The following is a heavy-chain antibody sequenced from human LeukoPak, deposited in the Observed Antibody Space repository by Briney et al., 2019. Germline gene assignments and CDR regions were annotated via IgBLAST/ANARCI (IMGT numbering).Heavy chain of an antibody. CDR2: ISAYNGNT. D-gene: IGHD3-3*01. CDR3: ASALPSRFLEWLLGAFDP. J-gene: IGHJ5*02. V-gene: IGHV1-18*01. Sequence: ASVKVSCKASGYTFTSYGISWVRQAPGQGLEWMGWISAYNGNTNYAQKLQGRVTMTTDTSTSTAYMELRSLGSDDTAVYYCASALPSRFLEWLLGAFDPWGQGTLVTVSS. CDR1: GYTFTSYG.